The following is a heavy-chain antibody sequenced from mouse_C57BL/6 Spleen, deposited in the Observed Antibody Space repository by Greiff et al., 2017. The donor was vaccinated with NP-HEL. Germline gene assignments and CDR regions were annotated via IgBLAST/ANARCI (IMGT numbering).Heavy chain of an antibody. D-gene: IGHD2-1*01. Sequence: VQLQQSGGGLVKPGGSLKLSCAASGFTFSDYGMHWVRQAPEKGLEWVAYISSGSSTIYYADTVKGRFTISRDNAKNTLFLQMTSLRSEDTAMYYCARTLYGKNYAMDYWGQGTSVTVSS. CDR2: ISSGSSTI. CDR3: ARTLYGKNYAMDY. V-gene: IGHV5-17*01. CDR1: GFTFSDYG. J-gene: IGHJ4*01.